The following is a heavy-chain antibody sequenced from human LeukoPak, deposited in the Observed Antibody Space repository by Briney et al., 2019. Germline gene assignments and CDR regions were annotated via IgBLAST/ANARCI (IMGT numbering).Heavy chain of an antibody. CDR1: GGSISGYY. J-gene: IGHJ4*02. V-gene: IGHV4-59*01. CDR3: ARDHYFDY. CDR2: IYYSGST. Sequence: SETLSLTCTVSGGSISGYYWSWIRQPPGKGLVWIGNIYYSGSTNYNPSLKSRVTISVDTSKNQFSLKLSSVTAADTAVYYCARDHYFDYWGQGTLVTVSS.